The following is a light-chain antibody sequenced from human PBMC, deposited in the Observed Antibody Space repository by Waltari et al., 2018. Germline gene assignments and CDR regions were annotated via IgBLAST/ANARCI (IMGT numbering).Light chain of an antibody. CDR1: SSDVGGYTL. CDR3: CSFAGSTTWV. CDR2: EGN. V-gene: IGLV2-23*01. Sequence: QSALTQPASASGSPGQSITISCTGTSSDVGGYTLVSWYQQHPGKAPKLIIYEGNKWPSGVSHRFSGSKSGNTASLTISGLQAEDEADYYCCSFAGSTTWVFGGGTTLTVL. J-gene: IGLJ3*02.